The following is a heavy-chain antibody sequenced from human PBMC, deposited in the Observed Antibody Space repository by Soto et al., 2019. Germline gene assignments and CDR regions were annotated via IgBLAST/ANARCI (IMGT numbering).Heavy chain of an antibody. CDR1: GYRFSDFG. D-gene: IGHD4-17*01. Sequence: QVHLVPSGGELKKPGASVKVSCKASGYRFSDFGITWVRQAPGQGLEWMGWISGKNGNTNYAQKVQGRVTLTADTSTSTAYMEMRARTSDDAGIYYCARSDYYEYTGAFENWGQGTPVTVSS. CDR3: ARSDYYEYTGAFEN. J-gene: IGHJ4*02. V-gene: IGHV1-18*04. CDR2: ISGKNGNT.